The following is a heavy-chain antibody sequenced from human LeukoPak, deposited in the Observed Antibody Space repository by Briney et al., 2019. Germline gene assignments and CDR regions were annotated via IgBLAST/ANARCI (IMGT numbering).Heavy chain of an antibody. CDR3: AKDWASMVLDY. CDR2: ISSSSSYI. CDR1: GFTFSSYS. J-gene: IGHJ4*02. Sequence: GGTLRLSCAASGFTFSSYSMNWVRQAPGKGLEWVSSISSSSSYIYYADSVKGRFTISRDNSKNTLFLQMNSLRAEDTAVYYCAKDWASMVLDYWGQGTLVSVSS. V-gene: IGHV3-21*01. D-gene: IGHD3-10*01.